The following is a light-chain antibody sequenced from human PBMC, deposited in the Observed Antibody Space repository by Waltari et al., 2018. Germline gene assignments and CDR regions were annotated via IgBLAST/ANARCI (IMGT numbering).Light chain of an antibody. CDR1: QIIGHNSNNKTY. CDR3: QQYYSSPQT. CDR2: WAS. Sequence: DIIMIQSPVSLAVSLGERATINCKSAQIIGHNSNNKTYLAWYQQKSGQPPKVLIYWASTRDFGVPDRFSGSGSATDFTLTISSLQAEDVAVYYCQQYYSSPQTFGQGTKVEIK. V-gene: IGKV4-1*01. J-gene: IGKJ1*01.